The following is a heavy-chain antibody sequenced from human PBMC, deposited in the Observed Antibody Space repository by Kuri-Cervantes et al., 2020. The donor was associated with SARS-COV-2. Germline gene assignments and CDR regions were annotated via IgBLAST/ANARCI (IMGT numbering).Heavy chain of an antibody. V-gene: IGHV3-7*01. J-gene: IGHJ6*02. CDR1: GFTFSSYW. CDR2: IKQDGSEK. Sequence: GGSLRLSCAASGFTFSSYWMSWVRQAPGKGLEWVANIKQDGSEKYYVDSVKGRFTISRDNAKNSLYLQMNSLRAEDTAVYYCAQDVQYCTRTSCSHYDYYGMDVWGQGTTVTVSS. CDR3: AQDVQYCTRTSCSHYDYYGMDV. D-gene: IGHD2-2*01.